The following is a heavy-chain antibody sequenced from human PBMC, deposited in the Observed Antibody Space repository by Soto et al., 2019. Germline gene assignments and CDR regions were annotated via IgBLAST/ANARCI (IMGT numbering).Heavy chain of an antibody. CDR1: GFTFSSYG. J-gene: IGHJ4*02. Sequence: QVQLVESGGGVVQPGRSLRLSCAASGFTFSSYGMHWVRQAPGKGLEWVAVISYDGSNKYYADSVKGRFTISRDNSKNTLYLQMNRLRAEDTAVYYCAKVIVKSSSSWYGGCDYWGQGTLVTVSS. D-gene: IGHD6-13*01. V-gene: IGHV3-30*18. CDR3: AKVIVKSSSSWYGGCDY. CDR2: ISYDGSNK.